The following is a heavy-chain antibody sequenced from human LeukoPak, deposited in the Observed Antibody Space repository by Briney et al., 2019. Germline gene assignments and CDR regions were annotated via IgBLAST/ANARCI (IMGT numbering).Heavy chain of an antibody. D-gene: IGHD2-2*01. CDR3: ASTGRYCTSTSCSNYFHY. CDR1: GFTFSSHE. J-gene: IGHJ4*02. Sequence: GGSLRLSCVASGFTFSSHEMNWVRQAPGKGLEWISYISNSGNTMYYADSVKGRFTISRDNAKNSLYLQMNSLRAEDTAVYYCASTGRYCTSTSCSNYFHYWGQGTLVTVSS. CDR2: ISNSGNTM. V-gene: IGHV3-48*03.